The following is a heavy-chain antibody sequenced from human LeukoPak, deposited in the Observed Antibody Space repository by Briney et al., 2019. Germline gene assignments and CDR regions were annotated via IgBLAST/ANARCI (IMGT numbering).Heavy chain of an antibody. V-gene: IGHV3-21*01. CDR2: ISSSSSYI. CDR1: GFTFSSYS. CDR3: AINFEFFYDSSGYYGSG. Sequence: GGSLRLSCAASGFTFSSYSMNWVRQAPGKGLEWVSSISSSSSYIYYADSVKGRFTISRDNAKNSLYLQMNSLRAEDTAVYYCAINFEFFYDSSGYYGSGWGQGTLVTVSS. J-gene: IGHJ4*02. D-gene: IGHD3-22*01.